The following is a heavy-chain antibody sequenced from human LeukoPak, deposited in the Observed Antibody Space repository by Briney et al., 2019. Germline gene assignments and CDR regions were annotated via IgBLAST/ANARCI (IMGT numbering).Heavy chain of an antibody. Sequence: ASVKVSCKASGYTFTGYYMHWVRQAPGQGLEWMGWINPNSGGTNYAQKFQGRVTMTMDTSISTAYMELSRLRSDDTAVYYCARGRYCSGGSCYSGYFDYWGQGTLVTVSS. CDR2: INPNSGGT. V-gene: IGHV1-2*02. CDR3: ARGRYCSGGSCYSGYFDY. J-gene: IGHJ4*02. CDR1: GYTFTGYY. D-gene: IGHD2-15*01.